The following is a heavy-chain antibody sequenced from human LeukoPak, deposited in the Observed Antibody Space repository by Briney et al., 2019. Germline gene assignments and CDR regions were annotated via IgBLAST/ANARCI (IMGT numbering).Heavy chain of an antibody. Sequence: SETLSLTCAVYGGSFSGYYWSWIRQPPGKGLEWIGEINHSGSTNYNPSLKSRVTISVDTSKNQFSLKLSSVTAADTAVYYCARAWFGAMDVWGKGTTVTISS. V-gene: IGHV4-34*01. CDR1: GGSFSGYY. J-gene: IGHJ6*03. CDR2: INHSGST. D-gene: IGHD3-10*01. CDR3: ARAWFGAMDV.